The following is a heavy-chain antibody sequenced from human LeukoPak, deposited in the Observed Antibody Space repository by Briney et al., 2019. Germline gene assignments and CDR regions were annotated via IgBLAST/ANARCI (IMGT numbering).Heavy chain of an antibody. CDR2: INTNIGGT. V-gene: IGHV1-2*06. J-gene: IGHJ3*02. CDR1: AYTFTNYY. D-gene: IGHD3-22*01. Sequence: ASVKISCKASAYTFTNYYIHWVRRAPGQGLEWMGRINTNIGGTDYAQEFQGRFTMTRDSSISTAYMDLSRLTSDDTAVYYCARDSQSWFYYDSSGFDAFDIWGQGTMVTVSS. CDR3: ARDSQSWFYYDSSGFDAFDI.